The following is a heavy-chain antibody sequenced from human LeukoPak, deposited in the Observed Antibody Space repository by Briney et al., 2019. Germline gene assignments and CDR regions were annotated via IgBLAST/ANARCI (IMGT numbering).Heavy chain of an antibody. V-gene: IGHV1-2*02. J-gene: IGHJ6*03. Sequence: GASVKVSCKASGYTFTGYYMHWVRQAPGQGLEWMGWINPNSGGANYAQKFQGRVTMTRDTSISTAYMELSRLRSDDTAVYYCARDPGDYGGNSGYYYYYMDVWGKGTTVTISS. CDR2: INPNSGGA. CDR1: GYTFTGYY. CDR3: ARDPGDYGGNSGYYYYYMDV. D-gene: IGHD4-23*01.